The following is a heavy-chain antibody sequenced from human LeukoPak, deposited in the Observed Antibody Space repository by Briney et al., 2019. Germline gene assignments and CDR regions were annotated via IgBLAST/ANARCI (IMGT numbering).Heavy chain of an antibody. V-gene: IGHV5-51*01. Sequence: GESLQISCKGSGYRFTNHWIDWVRQMPGKGLEWLGTIRPGDSSVRYSPSFQGQVSISVDRSIDTAYLQWSSLKASDTAMYYCARHQNGDYSDASAFWGQGTMVSVSS. J-gene: IGHJ3*01. CDR2: IRPGDSSV. CDR1: GYRFTNHW. D-gene: IGHD2-15*01. CDR3: ARHQNGDYSDASAF.